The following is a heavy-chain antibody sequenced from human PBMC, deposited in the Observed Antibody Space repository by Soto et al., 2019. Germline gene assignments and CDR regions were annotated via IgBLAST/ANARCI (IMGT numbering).Heavy chain of an antibody. D-gene: IGHD6-19*01. Sequence: EVHLVESGGRVVRPGESLRLSCAASGFNFEEYGMTWVRQAPGKGLEWVAGSNWDGDDTGYADSVQGRFTISRDNAKKLLYLQMNSLRVDDTALYYCARGDIAVAVSSDYWGQGTLVTVSS. CDR2: SNWDGDDT. J-gene: IGHJ4*02. CDR1: GFNFEEYG. CDR3: ARGDIAVAVSSDY. V-gene: IGHV3-20*04.